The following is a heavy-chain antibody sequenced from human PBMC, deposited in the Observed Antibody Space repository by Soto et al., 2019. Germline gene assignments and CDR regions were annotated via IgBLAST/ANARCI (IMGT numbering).Heavy chain of an antibody. J-gene: IGHJ4*02. Sequence: GGSMRLSCAAAGFTCGGYAVSWVRQAPGKGLEWVSAISGSGGSTYYVDSVKGRFTISRDNAKNSLYLQMNSLRAEDTAVYYCARSYGDFFDYWGQGTLVTVSS. CDR1: GFTCGGYA. CDR3: ARSYGDFFDY. V-gene: IGHV3-23*01. D-gene: IGHD5-18*01. CDR2: ISGSGGST.